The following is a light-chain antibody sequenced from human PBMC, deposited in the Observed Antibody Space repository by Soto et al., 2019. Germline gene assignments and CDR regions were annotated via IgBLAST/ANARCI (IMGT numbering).Light chain of an antibody. V-gene: IGKV1-6*01. Sequence: AIQMTQSPSALSASVGDRVTITCRASQGIRNDLAWYQQKPGKAPKLLLYAASTLHSGVPSRFSGSGSGTDFTLTISSLQPDDFATYYCLLDYNYPRTFGQGTKLEIK. CDR1: QGIRND. CDR2: AAS. J-gene: IGKJ2*01. CDR3: LLDYNYPRT.